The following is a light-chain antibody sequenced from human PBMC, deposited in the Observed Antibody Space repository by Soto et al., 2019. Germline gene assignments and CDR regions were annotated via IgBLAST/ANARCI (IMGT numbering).Light chain of an antibody. CDR1: SVDIGTYNL. CDR2: EVS. V-gene: IGLV2-23*02. Sequence: QSALTQPASVSGSPGQSITISCTGTSVDIGTYNLVSWYRQYPGEAPKLMIYEVSKLPSGVSNRFSGSKSGNTASLTISGLQAEDEADYYCCSYAGSSTFVLFGGGTQLTVL. J-gene: IGLJ2*01. CDR3: CSYAGSSTFVL.